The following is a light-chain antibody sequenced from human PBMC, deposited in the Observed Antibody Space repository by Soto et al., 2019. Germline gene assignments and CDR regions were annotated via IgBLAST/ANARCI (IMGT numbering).Light chain of an antibody. CDR2: GTS. CDR3: QQYGSSPYT. J-gene: IGKJ2*01. CDR1: QSISSSY. Sequence: EIVLTQDPGTLSLSPGERDTLSCKASQSISSSYLARYQQKPGQAPRLLIYGTSSRATGIQDGCSGSGSGPDVTLTISRLAPDDVAVYVCQQYGSSPYTFGQGTKLEI. V-gene: IGKV3-20*01.